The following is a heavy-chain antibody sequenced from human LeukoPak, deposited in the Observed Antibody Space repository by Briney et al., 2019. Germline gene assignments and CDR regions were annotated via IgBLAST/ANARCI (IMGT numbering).Heavy chain of an antibody. J-gene: IGHJ3*02. CDR3: AISSAAFDI. Sequence: PSETLSLTCTVSGGSISSHYWSWIRQPPGKGLEWIGYIYYSGSTNYNPSLKSRVTISVDTSKNQFSLKLSSVTAADTAVYYCAISSAAFDIWGQGTMVTVSS. D-gene: IGHD3-3*01. V-gene: IGHV4-59*08. CDR1: GGSISSHY. CDR2: IYYSGST.